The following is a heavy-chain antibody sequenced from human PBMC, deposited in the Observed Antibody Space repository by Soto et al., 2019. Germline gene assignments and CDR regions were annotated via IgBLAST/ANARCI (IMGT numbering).Heavy chain of an antibody. V-gene: IGHV3-15*01. D-gene: IGHD3-3*01. CDR3: TTGNSPGYDFWSGYQGSMDV. CDR1: GFTFSNAW. J-gene: IGHJ6*02. CDR2: IKSKTDGGTT. Sequence: PGGSLRLSCAASGFTFSNAWMSWVRQAPGKGLEWVGRIKSKTDGGTTDYAAPVKGRFTISRDDSKNTLYLQMNSLKTEDTAVYYCTTGNSPGYDFWSGYQGSMDVWGQGTTVTVSS.